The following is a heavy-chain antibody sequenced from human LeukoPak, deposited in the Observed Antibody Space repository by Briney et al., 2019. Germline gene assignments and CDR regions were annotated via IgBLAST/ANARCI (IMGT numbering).Heavy chain of an antibody. Sequence: GESLKISCHGSGYTFSLYWIGWVRQVPGKGLGWMGMIYPEDSDTRYSPSFHGQVTISADKSISTAYLQWSSLKASDTAMYYCSRRRDGYNSFDYWGQGTPVTVSS. CDR1: GYTFSLYW. D-gene: IGHD5-24*01. CDR2: IYPEDSDT. V-gene: IGHV5-51*01. J-gene: IGHJ4*02. CDR3: SRRRDGYNSFDY.